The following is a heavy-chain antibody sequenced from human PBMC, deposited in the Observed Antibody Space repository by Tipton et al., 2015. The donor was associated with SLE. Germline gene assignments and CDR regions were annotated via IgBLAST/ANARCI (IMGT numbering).Heavy chain of an antibody. D-gene: IGHD3-10*01. CDR3: ARGNYAAESYYRLYMDV. J-gene: IGHJ6*03. Sequence: TLSLTCTISGDSITNYSPFWGWLRQPPGKGLEWIGSVNYVGNTFYSPSLKSRFTISGDTSKNQFSLRGSSVTAADTSVYYWARGNYAAESYYRLYMDVWGKGTTVTVSS. V-gene: IGHV4-39*07. CDR1: GDSITNYSPF. CDR2: VNYVGNT.